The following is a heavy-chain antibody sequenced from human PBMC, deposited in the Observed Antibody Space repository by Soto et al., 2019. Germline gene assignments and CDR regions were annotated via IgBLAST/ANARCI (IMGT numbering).Heavy chain of an antibody. V-gene: IGHV3-23*01. Sequence: EVQVLESGGGLVQPGGSLRLSCAASGFTFSSYVMSWVRQAPGKGLEWVSAISGSGGSKYYADSVKGPFTISRDNSKNTLYLQMNSPRAEDTAVYYCAKGNGMDVWGQGTTVTVSS. J-gene: IGHJ6*02. CDR3: AKGNGMDV. CDR2: ISGSGGSK. CDR1: GFTFSSYV.